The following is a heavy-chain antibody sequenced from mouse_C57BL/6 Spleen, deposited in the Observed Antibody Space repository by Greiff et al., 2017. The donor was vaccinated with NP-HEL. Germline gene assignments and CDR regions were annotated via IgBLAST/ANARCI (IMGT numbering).Heavy chain of an antibody. V-gene: IGHV2-2*01. D-gene: IGHD2-2*01. CDR1: GFSLTSYG. CDR3: ARKGVTTDYAMDY. CDR2: IWSGGST. J-gene: IGHJ4*01. Sequence: VKLMESGPGLVQPSQSLSITCTVSGFSLTSYGVHWVRQSPGKGLEWLGVIWSGGSTDYNAAFISRLSISKDNSKSQVFFKMNSLQADDTAIYYCARKGVTTDYAMDYWGQGTSVTVSS.